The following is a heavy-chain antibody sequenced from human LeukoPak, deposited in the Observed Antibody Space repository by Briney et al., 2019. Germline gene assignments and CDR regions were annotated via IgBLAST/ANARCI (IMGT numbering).Heavy chain of an antibody. V-gene: IGHV4-30-4*01. J-gene: IGHJ4*02. CDR2: IYYSGST. CDR1: GGSISSDDYY. CDR3: ARAIASYSGYDWDPPYHLDY. D-gene: IGHD5-12*01. Sequence: PSQTLSLTCTVSGGSISSDDYYWSWIRQPPGKGLEWIGYIYYSGSTYYNSSLTSRVTISVDKSKNQFSLKLSSVTAADTAVYYCARAIASYSGYDWDPPYHLDYWGQGTLVTVSS.